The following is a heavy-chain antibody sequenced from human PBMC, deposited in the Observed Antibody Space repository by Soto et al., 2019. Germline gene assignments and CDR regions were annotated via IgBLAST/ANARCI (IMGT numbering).Heavy chain of an antibody. V-gene: IGHV1-8*01. D-gene: IGHD3-10*01. J-gene: IGHJ4*02. Sequence: ASVKVSCKTSGYTFSNYDINWVRQAAGQGLERMGWMNPKSGYTGSARKFQGRVTMTRDTSMTTAYMELSSLRSDDTAMYYCARDLGLVRGDLYLDYWGQGAAVTVSS. CDR1: GYTFSNYD. CDR2: MNPKSGYT. CDR3: ARDLGLVRGDLYLDY.